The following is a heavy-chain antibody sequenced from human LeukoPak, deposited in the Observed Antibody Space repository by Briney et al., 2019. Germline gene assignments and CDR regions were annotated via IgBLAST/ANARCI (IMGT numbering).Heavy chain of an antibody. V-gene: IGHV3-23*01. D-gene: IGHD2-15*01. Sequence: GGSLRPSCAASGFTFSTFAMIWVRQPPGKGLEWVSSIFPSGGEIHYADSVRGRFTISRDNSKSTLSLQMNSLRAEDTAVYYCAKSPRWGYCSGGSCYSVDVWGKGTTVTVSS. CDR3: AKSPRWGYCSGGSCYSVDV. J-gene: IGHJ6*04. CDR1: GFTFSTFA. CDR2: IFPSGGEI.